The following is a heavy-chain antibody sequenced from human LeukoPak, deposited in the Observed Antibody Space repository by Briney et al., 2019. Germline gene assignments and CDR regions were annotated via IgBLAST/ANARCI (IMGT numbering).Heavy chain of an antibody. CDR2: INHSGST. V-gene: IGHV4-39*07. D-gene: IGHD3-3*01. Sequence: PSQTLSLTCTVSGGSMSSGSYYWSWIRQPPGKGLEWIGEINHSGSTNYNPSLKSRVTISVDTSKNQFSLKLSSVTAADTAVYYCARGRGYYDFWSGYPGLNYFDYWGQGTLVTVSS. J-gene: IGHJ4*02. CDR1: GGSMSSGSYY. CDR3: ARGRGYYDFWSGYPGLNYFDY.